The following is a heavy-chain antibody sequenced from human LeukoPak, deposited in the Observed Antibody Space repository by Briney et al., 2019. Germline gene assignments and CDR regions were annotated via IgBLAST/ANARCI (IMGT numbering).Heavy chain of an antibody. D-gene: IGHD3-10*01. CDR1: EFSVGSNY. CDR2: ISDSGGT. CDR3: ARLNVRPAMIRGVLDY. V-gene: IGHV4-59*02. Sequence: GSLRLSCAASEFSVGSNYMTWVRQPPGKGLEWIGSISDSGGTYYNPSLKSRITISVDTSKNQFSLKLSSVTAADTALYYCARLNVRPAMIRGVLDYWGQGTLVTVSS. J-gene: IGHJ4*02.